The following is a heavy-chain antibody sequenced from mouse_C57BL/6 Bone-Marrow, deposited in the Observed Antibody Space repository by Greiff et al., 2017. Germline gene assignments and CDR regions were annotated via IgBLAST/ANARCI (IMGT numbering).Heavy chain of an antibody. CDR3: TRCHYGSSYNCAMDY. CDR2: ISSGGDYI. J-gene: IGHJ4*01. V-gene: IGHV5-9-1*02. Sequence: VQLKESGEGLVKPGGSLKLSCAASGFTFSSYAMSWVRQTPEKRLEWVAYISSGGDYIYYADTVKGRFTISRDNARNTLYLQMSSLKSEDTAMYYCTRCHYGSSYNCAMDYWGQGTSVTVSS. CDR1: GFTFSSYA. D-gene: IGHD1-1*01.